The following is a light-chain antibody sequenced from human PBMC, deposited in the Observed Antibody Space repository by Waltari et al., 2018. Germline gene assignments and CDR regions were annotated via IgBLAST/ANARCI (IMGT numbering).Light chain of an antibody. CDR3: QQRSGWPPT. CDR2: DSS. CDR1: QSIVNF. Sequence: EIVLTQSPATLSLSPGERATLYCRASQSIVNFLAWYQQKPGQAPRLLIYDSSNRATDIPARFSGSGSGTDFTLTISSLEPEDFAVYYCQQRSGWPPTFGGGTKVDI. J-gene: IGKJ4*01. V-gene: IGKV3-11*01.